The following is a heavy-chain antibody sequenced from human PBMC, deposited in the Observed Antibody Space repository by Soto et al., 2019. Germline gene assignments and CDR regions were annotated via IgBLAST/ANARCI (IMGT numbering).Heavy chain of an antibody. V-gene: IGHV3-30-3*01. CDR1: GFSFSISP. CDR2: ISYDGTNK. D-gene: IGHD7-27*01. CDR3: ARDPKTSGGQHWAFNYFDS. Sequence: GGSLRLSCAASGFSFSISPMHWVRQAPGKGPEWVALISYDGTNKFYADSVKGRFTISRDNSKRTLYLQVDSLRPEDAAVYYCARDPKTSGGQHWAFNYFDSWGQGTLVTVSS. J-gene: IGHJ4*02.